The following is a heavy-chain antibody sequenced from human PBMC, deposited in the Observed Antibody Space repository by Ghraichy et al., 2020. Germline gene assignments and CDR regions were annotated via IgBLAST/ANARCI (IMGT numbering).Heavy chain of an antibody. Sequence: ASVKVSCKASGYTFTNYAITWVRQAPGQGLEWMGWIIPINGNTQSAQRFQGRVTMTTDNSTNTVYMELRSLRSDDTAVYYCARGINYFDPWGQGTLVTVSS. CDR2: IIPINGNT. CDR3: ARGINYFDP. J-gene: IGHJ5*02. D-gene: IGHD1-7*01. V-gene: IGHV1-18*01. CDR1: GYTFTNYA.